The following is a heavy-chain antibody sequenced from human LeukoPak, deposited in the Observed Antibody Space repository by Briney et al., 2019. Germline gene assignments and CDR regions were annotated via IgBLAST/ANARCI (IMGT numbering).Heavy chain of an antibody. CDR2: INAGNGNT. CDR1: GYTFTSYA. Sequence: ASVKVSCKASGYTFTSYAMHWVRQAPGQRLEWMGWINAGNGNTKYSQKFQGRVTITRDTSASTAYMELSSLRSEDTAVYYCARPPQQWLVLPDYWGQGTLATVSS. D-gene: IGHD6-19*01. CDR3: ARPPQQWLVLPDY. V-gene: IGHV1-3*01. J-gene: IGHJ4*02.